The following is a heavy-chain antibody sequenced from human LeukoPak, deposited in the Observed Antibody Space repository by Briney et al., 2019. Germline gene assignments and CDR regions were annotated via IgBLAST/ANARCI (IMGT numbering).Heavy chain of an antibody. Sequence: SVKVSCKASGFTFTSSAMQWVRQARGQRLEWIGWIVVGSGNTNYAQKFQERVTITRDMSTSTAYMELSSLRSEDTAVYYCAADPLRDDAFDIWGQGTMVTVSS. J-gene: IGHJ3*02. CDR3: AADPLRDDAFDI. CDR1: GFTFTSSA. D-gene: IGHD5-12*01. V-gene: IGHV1-58*02. CDR2: IVVGSGNT.